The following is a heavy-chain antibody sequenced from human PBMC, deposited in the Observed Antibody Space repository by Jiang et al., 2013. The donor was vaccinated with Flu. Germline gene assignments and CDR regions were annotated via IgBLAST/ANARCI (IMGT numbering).Heavy chain of an antibody. CDR1: GFTFSSYA. J-gene: IGHJ4*02. V-gene: IGHV3-23*01. CDR3: ARDLVYGGNSVLDY. Sequence: VQLLESGGGLVQPGGSLRLSCAASGFTFSSYAMTWVRQAPGRGLEWVSSITGTGDTTYYADSVKGRFAISSDNSKTTVYLQMSSLRAEDTAIYYCARDLVYGGNSVLDYWGQGTLVTVSS. D-gene: IGHD4-23*01. CDR2: ITGTGDTT.